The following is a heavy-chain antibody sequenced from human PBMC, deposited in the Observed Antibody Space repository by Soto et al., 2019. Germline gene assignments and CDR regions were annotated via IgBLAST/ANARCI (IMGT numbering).Heavy chain of an antibody. CDR1: GFTFSNAW. CDR2: IKSKTDGGTT. Sequence: EVQLVESGGGLVKPGGSLRLSCAASGFTFSNAWMSWVRQAPGKGLEWVGRIKSKTDGGTTDYAAPVKGRFTISRDDSKNTLYLQMNSLKTEDTAVYYCTTEDLYYYGSGSYYNVEDYWGQGTLVTVSS. CDR3: TTEDLYYYGSGSYYNVEDY. V-gene: IGHV3-15*01. D-gene: IGHD3-10*01. J-gene: IGHJ4*02.